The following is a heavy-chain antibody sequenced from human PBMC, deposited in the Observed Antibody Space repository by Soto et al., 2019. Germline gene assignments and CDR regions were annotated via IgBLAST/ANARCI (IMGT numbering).Heavy chain of an antibody. CDR2: IDYSGST. CDR3: ARERGRAAAKRLTSHYYYSYGMDV. Sequence: QVQLQESGPGLVKPSQTLSLTCTVSGGSISSGGYYWSWIRQQPGKGLEWIGYIDYSGSTYYNPSIKSRVTISVDTSKNQFSLKLSSVTAADTAVYYCARERGRAAAKRLTSHYYYSYGMDVWGQGTTVTVSS. D-gene: IGHD6-13*01. V-gene: IGHV4-31*03. CDR1: GGSISSGGYY. J-gene: IGHJ6*02.